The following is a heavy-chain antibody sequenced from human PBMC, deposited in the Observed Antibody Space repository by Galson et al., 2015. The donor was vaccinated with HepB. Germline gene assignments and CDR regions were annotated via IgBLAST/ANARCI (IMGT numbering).Heavy chain of an antibody. J-gene: IGHJ4*02. D-gene: IGHD6-6*01. V-gene: IGHV1-46*01. Sequence: SVKVSCKASGYTFTSYYIHWVRQAPGQGLEWMGTMNPSTGSTSYAQKFQDRVTMTRDPSTSTVYMQLSSLRSEDTAVYYCARVFHSRSSAADYWGQGTLVTVSS. CDR2: MNPSTGST. CDR1: GYTFTSYY. CDR3: ARVFHSRSSAADY.